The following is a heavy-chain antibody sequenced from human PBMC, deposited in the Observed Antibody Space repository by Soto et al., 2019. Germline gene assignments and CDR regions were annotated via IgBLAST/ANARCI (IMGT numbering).Heavy chain of an antibody. D-gene: IGHD3-22*01. J-gene: IGHJ4*02. V-gene: IGHV3-23*01. CDR2: TTGSGDYT. CDR3: AKARYYDSTGYLYYFDY. CDR1: GFTFSNYA. Sequence: SLRLSCAASGFTFSNYAMSWVRQAPGKGLEWVSSTTGSGDYTYYADSVKGRFTISRDNSKNTLYLQMNSLRAEDTAVYYCAKARYYDSTGYLYYFDYWGQGTLVTVSS.